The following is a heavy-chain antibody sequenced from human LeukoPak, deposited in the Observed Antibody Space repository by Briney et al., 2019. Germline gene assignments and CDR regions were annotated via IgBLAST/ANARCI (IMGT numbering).Heavy chain of an antibody. J-gene: IGHJ2*01. D-gene: IGHD1/OR15-1a*01. CDR2: IYSGGSI. CDR3: ARGTGTIHYWYFDL. Sequence: GGSLRLSCAASGFTVSSNYMSWVRQAPGKGLEWVSVIYSGGSIYYADSVKGRFTISRDNSKNMLHLQMNSLRAEDTAVYYCARGTGTIHYWYFDLWGRGTLVTVSS. V-gene: IGHV3-53*01. CDR1: GFTVSSNY.